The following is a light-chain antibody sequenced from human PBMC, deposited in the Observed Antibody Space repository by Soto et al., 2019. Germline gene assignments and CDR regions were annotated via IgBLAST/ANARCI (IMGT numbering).Light chain of an antibody. Sequence: QAVVTQPPSVSEAPRQRVTISCSGSSSNIGNNAVNWYQQLPGKAPKLLIYYDDLLPSWVSDRFSGSKSGTSASLAISGLQSEDEADYYCAAWDDSLNGVVFGGGTKLTVL. CDR2: YDD. J-gene: IGLJ2*01. CDR3: AAWDDSLNGVV. V-gene: IGLV1-36*01. CDR1: SSNIGNNA.